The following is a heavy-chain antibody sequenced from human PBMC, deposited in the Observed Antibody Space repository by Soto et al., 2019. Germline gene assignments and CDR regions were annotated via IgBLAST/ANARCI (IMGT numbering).Heavy chain of an antibody. CDR3: VRVWSKYGSGGSCLGAMDV. J-gene: IGHJ6*02. CDR2: INCRDGRP. V-gene: IGHV1-46*01. D-gene: IGHD2-15*01. CDR1: EYSFTQYY. Sequence: QMQLVQSGAEVKKPGASVKVSCKAPEYSFTQYYFHWVRQAPGQGLEWMGIINCRDGRPTYAPNFQGRVTMTRDTSTSTLYMEVNSLRSEDTAMYYCVRVWSKYGSGGSCLGAMDVWGQGTTVTVSS.